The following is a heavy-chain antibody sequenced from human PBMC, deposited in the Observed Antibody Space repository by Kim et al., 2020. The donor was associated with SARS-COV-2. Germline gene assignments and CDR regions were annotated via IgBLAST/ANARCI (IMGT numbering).Heavy chain of an antibody. J-gene: IGHJ4*02. D-gene: IGHD3-10*01. Sequence: GGSLRLSCAASGFTFDDYTMHWVRQAPGKGLEWVSLISWDGGSTYYADSVKGRFTISRDNSKNSLYLQMNSLRTEDTALYYCAKDIARPPLWFGVLSNWGQGTLVTVSS. CDR3: AKDIARPPLWFGVLSN. V-gene: IGHV3-43*01. CDR2: ISWDGGST. CDR1: GFTFDDYT.